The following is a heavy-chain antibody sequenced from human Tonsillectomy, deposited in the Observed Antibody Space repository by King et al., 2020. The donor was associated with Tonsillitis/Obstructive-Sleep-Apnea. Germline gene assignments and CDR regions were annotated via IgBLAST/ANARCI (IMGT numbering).Heavy chain of an antibody. CDR3: AGRRGYCSTTSCYTDNWFDP. CDR1: GGSISSSNW. J-gene: IGHJ5*02. Sequence: VPLQESGPGLVKPSGTLSLTCAVSGGSISSSNWWSWVRQPPGKGLEWIGEIYHSGNTNYDPSLKSRVTISVDKSKNQFSLELSSVTAADTAVYYCAGRRGYCSTTSCYTDNWFDPWGQGTLVTVSS. D-gene: IGHD2-2*02. V-gene: IGHV4-4*02. CDR2: IYHSGNT.